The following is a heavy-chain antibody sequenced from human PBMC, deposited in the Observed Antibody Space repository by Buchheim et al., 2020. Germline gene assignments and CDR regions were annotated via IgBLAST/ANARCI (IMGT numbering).Heavy chain of an antibody. CDR2: INPYNGNT. CDR3: ARDGNSSPDY. Sequence: QVHLVQSGAEVKKPGASVKVSCKASGYIFTSYGITWVRQAPGQGLEWMAWINPYNGNTHYAQKFQGRVTMTTNTSTSPTYMELRSLRSDDTAIYYCARDGNSSPDYWGQGT. CDR1: GYIFTSYG. V-gene: IGHV1-18*01. D-gene: IGHD4-23*01. J-gene: IGHJ4*02.